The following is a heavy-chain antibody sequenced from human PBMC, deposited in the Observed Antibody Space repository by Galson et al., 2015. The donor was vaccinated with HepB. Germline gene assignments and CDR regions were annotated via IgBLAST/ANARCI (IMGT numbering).Heavy chain of an antibody. CDR2: ISGSGGST. D-gene: IGHD3-22*01. CDR1: GFTFSSYA. Sequence: SLRLSCAASGFTFSSYAMSWVRQAPGKGLEWVSAISGSGGSTYYADSVKGRFTISRDNSKNTLYLQMNSLRAEDTAVYYCAKDGAVPYYYDSSGYHWYFDLWGRGTLVTVSS. CDR3: AKDGAVPYYYDSSGYHWYFDL. V-gene: IGHV3-23*01. J-gene: IGHJ2*01.